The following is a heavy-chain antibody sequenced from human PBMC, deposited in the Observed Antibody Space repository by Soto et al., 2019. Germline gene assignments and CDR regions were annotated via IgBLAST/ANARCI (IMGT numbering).Heavy chain of an antibody. D-gene: IGHD6-19*01. Sequence: GSSLRLSCAASGFSFSSYWMHWVRQAPGKGLVWVSRINSDGSITSYADSVKGRFTISRDNAKNTLYLQMNSLRAEDTAVYYCARGSTAVAGTFYYYYGMDVWGQGTTVTV. J-gene: IGHJ6*02. CDR3: ARGSTAVAGTFYYYYGMDV. CDR1: GFSFSSYW. V-gene: IGHV3-74*01. CDR2: INSDGSIT.